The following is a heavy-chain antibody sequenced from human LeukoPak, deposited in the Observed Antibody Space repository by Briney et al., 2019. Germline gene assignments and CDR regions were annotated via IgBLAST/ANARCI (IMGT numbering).Heavy chain of an antibody. CDR2: IKQDGSEK. J-gene: IGHJ6*03. CDR3: ARGDSGAGYYYYYMDV. CDR1: GFTFSSYW. V-gene: IGHV3-7*01. Sequence: GGSLRLSCAASGFTFSSYWMSWVRQAPGKGLEWVANIKQDGSEKYYVDSVKGRFTISRDNAKNSLYLQMNSLRAEDTAVYYCARGDSGAGYYYYYMDVWGKGTTVTISS.